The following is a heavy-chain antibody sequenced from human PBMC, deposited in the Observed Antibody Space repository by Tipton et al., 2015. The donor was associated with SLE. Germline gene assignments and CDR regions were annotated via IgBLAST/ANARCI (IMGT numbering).Heavy chain of an antibody. CDR1: GGSISSYY. CDR3: ARQGYCGGDCYEGGFDP. CDR2: IYYSGST. D-gene: IGHD2-21*01. Sequence: TLSLTCTVSGGSISSYYWSWIRQPPGKGLEWIGYIYYSGSTNYNPSLKSRVTISVDTSKNQFSLKLSSVTAADTAVYYCARQGYCGGDCYEGGFDPWGQGTLVTVSS. V-gene: IGHV4-59*08. J-gene: IGHJ5*02.